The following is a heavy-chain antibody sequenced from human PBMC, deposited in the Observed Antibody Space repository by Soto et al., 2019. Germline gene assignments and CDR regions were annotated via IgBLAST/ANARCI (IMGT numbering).Heavy chain of an antibody. Sequence: QVQLVESGGGEVQPGRSLRLSCAASGFTFSTYAMHWVRQAPGKGLEWVALISYDGSNKYYADSVKGRFTISRDNSKNTLFLQMNCLRPEDTAIYFCTKGFDRTGWLGIDYWGQGTLVTVSP. CDR2: ISYDGSNK. J-gene: IGHJ4*02. V-gene: IGHV3-30*18. CDR3: TKGFDRTGWLGIDY. D-gene: IGHD6-19*01. CDR1: GFTFSTYA.